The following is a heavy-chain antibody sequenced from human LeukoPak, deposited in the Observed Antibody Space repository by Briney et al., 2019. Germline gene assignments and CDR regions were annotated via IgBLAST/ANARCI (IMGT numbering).Heavy chain of an antibody. J-gene: IGHJ6*02. V-gene: IGHV3-23*01. CDR3: ATTSCSGGSCYLRYYYYGMDV. D-gene: IGHD2-15*01. Sequence: GGSLRLSCAASGFTFSSYAMSWARQAPGKGLEWVSAISGSGGSTYYADSVKGRFTISRDNSKNTLYLQMNSLRAEDTAVYYCATTSCSGGSCYLRYYYYGMDVWGQGTTVTVSS. CDR1: GFTFSSYA. CDR2: ISGSGGST.